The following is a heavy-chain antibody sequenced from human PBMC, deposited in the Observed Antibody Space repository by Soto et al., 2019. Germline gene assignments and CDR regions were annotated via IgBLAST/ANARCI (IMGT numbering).Heavy chain of an antibody. Sequence: PSYPLSLTLPPSGGPISTPNLRIWVRQPPGKGLEWIGEVYRTGSTNYNPSLESRLTISVDKSKNQFSLKLTSVTAADTAVYYCARARATIAAAAIFDCWGQG. CDR1: GGPISTPNL. CDR2: VYRTGST. CDR3: ARARATIAAAAIFDC. J-gene: IGHJ4*02. V-gene: IGHV4-4*02. D-gene: IGHD6-13*01.